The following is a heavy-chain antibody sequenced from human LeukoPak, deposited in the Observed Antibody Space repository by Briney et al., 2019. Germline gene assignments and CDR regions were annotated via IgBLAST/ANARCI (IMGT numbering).Heavy chain of an antibody. J-gene: IGHJ4*02. V-gene: IGHV3-43D*03. CDR1: GFTFYDYA. Sequence: GGSLRLSCAASGFTFYDYATHWVRQAPGKGLEWVSLITWDAGSTYYADSVKGRFTISRDNSKNSLYLQMNSLRAEDTALYYCAKGTSSWHEFDYWGQGTLVTVSS. CDR2: ITWDAGST. CDR3: AKGTSSWHEFDY. D-gene: IGHD6-13*01.